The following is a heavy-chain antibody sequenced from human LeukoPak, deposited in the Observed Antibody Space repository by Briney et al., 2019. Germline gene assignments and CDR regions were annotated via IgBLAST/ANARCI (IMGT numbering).Heavy chain of an antibody. CDR2: ISGSGDTT. D-gene: IGHD1-26*01. CDR1: GFTFSSCV. Sequence: GRSLRLSCAASGFTFSSCVMSWVRQAPGKGLEWVSAISGSGDTTYYAESVRGRFTISRDISKNTLYLQMNSLRVEDTAVYYCVKDRVGTWEPIDYWGQGTLATVSS. J-gene: IGHJ4*02. CDR3: VKDRVGTWEPIDY. V-gene: IGHV3-23*01.